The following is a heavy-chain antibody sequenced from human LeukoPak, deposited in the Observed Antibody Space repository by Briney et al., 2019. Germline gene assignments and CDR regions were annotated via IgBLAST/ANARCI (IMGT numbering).Heavy chain of an antibody. Sequence: GESLKISCKGSGYSFTTYWIGWLRQMPGRGPEWMGVVHPRDPEIKYRPPFQGQVTISVDKSISTAYLQWDSLKASGTAMYYCARLDVGGYYFAENWGQGTLVTVSS. J-gene: IGHJ4*02. CDR2: VHPRDPEI. CDR1: GYSFTTYW. V-gene: IGHV5-51*01. D-gene: IGHD3-22*01. CDR3: ARLDVGGYYFAEN.